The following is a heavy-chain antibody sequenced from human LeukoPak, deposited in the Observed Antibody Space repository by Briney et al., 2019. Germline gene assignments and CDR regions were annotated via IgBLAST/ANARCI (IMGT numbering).Heavy chain of an antibody. Sequence: SETLSLTCTVSGGSISSYYWSWIRQPPGKGLEWIGYIYYSGSTNYNPSLKSRVTISVDTSKNQFSLKLSSVTAADTAVYYCARVSGQRSYYYYYMDVWGKGTTVAVPS. CDR2: IYYSGST. J-gene: IGHJ6*03. CDR3: ARVSGQRSYYYYYMDV. D-gene: IGHD3-10*01. CDR1: GGSISSYY. V-gene: IGHV4-59*01.